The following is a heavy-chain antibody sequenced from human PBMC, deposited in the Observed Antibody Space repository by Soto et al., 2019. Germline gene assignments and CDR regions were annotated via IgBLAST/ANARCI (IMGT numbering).Heavy chain of an antibody. V-gene: IGHV4-30-4*01. J-gene: IGHJ4*02. CDR2: IYYSGST. Sequence: QVQLQESGPGLVKPSQTLSLTCTVSGGSISSGDYYWSWIRQPPGKGLEWIGYIYYSGSTYYNPSLKGRVTISVDTSKNQFSLKLSSVTAADTAVYYCARETCSGGSCGYYFDYWGQGTLVTVSS. D-gene: IGHD2-15*01. CDR3: ARETCSGGSCGYYFDY. CDR1: GGSISSGDYY.